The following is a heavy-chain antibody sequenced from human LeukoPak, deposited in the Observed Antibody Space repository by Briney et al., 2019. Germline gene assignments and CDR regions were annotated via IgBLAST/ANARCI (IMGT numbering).Heavy chain of an antibody. D-gene: IGHD6-13*01. J-gene: IGHJ4*02. CDR2: ISSSSSYI. CDR3: ARGPYIAAAGVDY. V-gene: IGHV3-21*01. CDR1: GFSFSSYS. Sequence: GGSLRLSCAASGFSFSSYSMNWVRQAPVKGLERVSSISSSSSYIYYADSVKGRFTISRDNAKNSLYLQMNSLRAEDTAVYYCARGPYIAAAGVDYWGQGTLVTVSS.